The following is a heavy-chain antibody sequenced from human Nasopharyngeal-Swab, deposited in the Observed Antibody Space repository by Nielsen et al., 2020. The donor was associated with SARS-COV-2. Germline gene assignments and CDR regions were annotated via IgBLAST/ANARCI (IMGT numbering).Heavy chain of an antibody. V-gene: IGHV1-2*02. Sequence: ASVKVSCKASGYTFTGYYMHWVRQAPGQGLEWMGWINPNSGGTNYAQKFQGRVTMTRDTSISTAYMELSRLRSDDTAVYYCARDSSSWYRKGLYYCGMDVWGQGTTVTVSS. CDR1: GYTFTGYY. D-gene: IGHD6-13*01. CDR2: INPNSGGT. CDR3: ARDSSSWYRKGLYYCGMDV. J-gene: IGHJ6*02.